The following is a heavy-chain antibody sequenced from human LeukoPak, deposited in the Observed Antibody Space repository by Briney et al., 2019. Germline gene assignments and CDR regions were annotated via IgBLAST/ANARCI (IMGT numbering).Heavy chain of an antibody. Sequence: SETLSLTCTVSGYYISSAYYWGWIRQPPGKGLEWIGSIYHSGSTYYNPSLKSRVTISVDTSKNQFSLELSSVTAADTAVYYCARQGRISMIVVLIEDAFDIWGQGTMVTVSS. J-gene: IGHJ3*02. CDR2: IYHSGST. V-gene: IGHV4-38-2*02. CDR1: GYYISSAYY. CDR3: ARQGRISMIVVLIEDAFDI. D-gene: IGHD3-22*01.